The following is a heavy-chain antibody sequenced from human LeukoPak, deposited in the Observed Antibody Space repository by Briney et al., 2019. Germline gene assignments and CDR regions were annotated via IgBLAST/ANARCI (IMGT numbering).Heavy chain of an antibody. Sequence: GGSLRLSCAASGFTFSSYWMSWVRQAPGKGLEWVSYIRSSSSDINYADSVRGRFTISRDNAKNSLYLQMNSLRAEDTAVYYCARAIAVSPWYFDLWGRGTLVTVSS. D-gene: IGHD6-19*01. CDR1: GFTFSSYW. CDR3: ARAIAVSPWYFDL. CDR2: IRSSSSDI. J-gene: IGHJ2*01. V-gene: IGHV3-21*05.